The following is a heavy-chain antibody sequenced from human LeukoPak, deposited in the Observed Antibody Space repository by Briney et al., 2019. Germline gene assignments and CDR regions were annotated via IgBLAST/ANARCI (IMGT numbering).Heavy chain of an antibody. CDR1: GGSISSYY. Sequence: NPSETLSLTCTVSGGSISSYYWSWIRQPPGKGLEWIGYIYYSGSTNYNPSLKSRVTISVDTSKNQFSLRLSSVTAADTAVYYCASLGCSGGSCYWFDPWGQGTLVTVSS. J-gene: IGHJ5*02. V-gene: IGHV4-59*01. CDR2: IYYSGST. D-gene: IGHD2-15*01. CDR3: ASLGCSGGSCYWFDP.